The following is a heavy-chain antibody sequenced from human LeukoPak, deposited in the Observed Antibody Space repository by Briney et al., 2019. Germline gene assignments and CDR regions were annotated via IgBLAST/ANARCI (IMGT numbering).Heavy chain of an antibody. CDR3: ARAIWFGELSSQNYYYYMDV. CDR2: IYYSGST. Sequence: SQTLSLTCTVSGGSISSGGYYWSWIRQHPGKGLEWIGYIYYSGSTYYNPSLKSRVTISVDTSKNQFSLKLSSVTAADTDVYYCARAIWFGELSSQNYYYYMDVWGKGTTVTVSS. J-gene: IGHJ6*03. V-gene: IGHV4-31*03. D-gene: IGHD3-10*01. CDR1: GGSISSGGYY.